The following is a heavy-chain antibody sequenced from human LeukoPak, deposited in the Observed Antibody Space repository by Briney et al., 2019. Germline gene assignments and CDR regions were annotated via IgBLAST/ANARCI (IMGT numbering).Heavy chain of an antibody. CDR1: GFTFSSYA. J-gene: IGHJ4*02. CDR3: AKVPPYDSSGYYFYYFDY. CDR2: ISGSGDST. D-gene: IGHD3-22*01. V-gene: IGHV3-23*01. Sequence: GGSLRLSCAASGFTFSSYAMSWVRQAPGKGLEWVSTISGSGDSTYYADSVEGRFTISRDNSKNTLYLKMNSLRAEDTAVYYCAKVPPYDSSGYYFYYFDYWGQGTLVTVSS.